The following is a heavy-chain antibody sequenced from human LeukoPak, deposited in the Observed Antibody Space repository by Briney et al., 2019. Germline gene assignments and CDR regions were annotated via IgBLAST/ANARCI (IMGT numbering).Heavy chain of an antibody. Sequence: GSLRLSCAASGFTFSTFAMIWVRQPPGKGLEWVSSISGSSSDIYYADSVKGRFTISRDNSKNSLYLQMKSLRAEDTALYYCARRGYHDYSGFDYWGQGTLVTVSS. CDR1: GFTFSTFA. CDR2: ISGSSSDI. J-gene: IGHJ4*02. V-gene: IGHV3-21*01. D-gene: IGHD1-26*01. CDR3: ARRGYHDYSGFDY.